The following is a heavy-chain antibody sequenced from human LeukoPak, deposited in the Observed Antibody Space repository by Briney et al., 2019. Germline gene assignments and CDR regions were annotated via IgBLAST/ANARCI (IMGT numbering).Heavy chain of an antibody. CDR1: GGSISSSNW. V-gene: IGHV4-4*02. Sequence: SETLSLTCAVSGGSISSSNWWSWVRQPPGKGLEWIGEIYHSGSTNYNPSLKSRVTISVDKSKNQFSLKLSSVTAADTAVYYCARVGTMVRGASGAFDIWGQGTMVTVSS. J-gene: IGHJ3*02. D-gene: IGHD3-10*01. CDR2: IYHSGST. CDR3: ARVGTMVRGASGAFDI.